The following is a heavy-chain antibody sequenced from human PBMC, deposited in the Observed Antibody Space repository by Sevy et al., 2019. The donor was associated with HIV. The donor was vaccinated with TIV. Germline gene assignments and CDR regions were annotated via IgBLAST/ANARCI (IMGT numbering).Heavy chain of an antibody. CDR2: IKQDGSEK. J-gene: IGHJ4*02. V-gene: IGHV3-7*03. CDR3: ARVDILTGYSPLWY. D-gene: IGHD3-9*01. Sequence: GGSLRLSCAASGFTFSSYWMSWVRQAPGKGLEWVANIKQDGSEKSYVDSVKGRFTISRDNAKNSLYLQMNCLRAEDTAVYYCARVDILTGYSPLWYWGQGTLVTVSS. CDR1: GFTFSSYW.